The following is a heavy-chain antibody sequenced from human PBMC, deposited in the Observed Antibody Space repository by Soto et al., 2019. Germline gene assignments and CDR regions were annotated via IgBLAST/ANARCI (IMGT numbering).Heavy chain of an antibody. CDR3: AKDQGWVGTANQNFFYGMDV. V-gene: IGHV3-30*18. CDR1: GFTFSSYG. D-gene: IGHD2-21*02. J-gene: IGHJ6*02. Sequence: GGSLRLSCAASGFTFSSYGMHWVRQAPGKGLEWVAVISYDGSNKYYADSVKGRFTISRDNSKNTLYLQMNSLRAEDTGVYYCAKDQGWVGTANQNFFYGMDVWGQGTTVTVSS. CDR2: ISYDGSNK.